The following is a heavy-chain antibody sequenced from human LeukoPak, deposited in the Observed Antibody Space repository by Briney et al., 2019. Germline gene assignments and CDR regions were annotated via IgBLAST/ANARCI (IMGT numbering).Heavy chain of an antibody. V-gene: IGHV4-39*07. CDR2: INHSGST. CDR3: ARGLVIVVVLYYFDY. J-gene: IGHJ4*02. Sequence: SETLSLTCTVSGGSISSSSYYWSWIRQPPGKGLEWIGEINHSGSTNYNPSLKSRVTISVDTSKNQFSLKLSSVTAADTAVYYCARGLVIVVVLYYFDYWGQGTLVTVSS. D-gene: IGHD3-22*01. CDR1: GGSISSSSYY.